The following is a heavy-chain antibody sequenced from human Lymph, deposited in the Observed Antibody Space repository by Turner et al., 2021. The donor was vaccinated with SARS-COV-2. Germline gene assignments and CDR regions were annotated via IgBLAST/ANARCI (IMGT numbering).Heavy chain of an antibody. Sequence: QVQLVQSRAEVKKPVASVKVSCKTSGYTITSYDINWVRQATGQGLEWMGWMNPNSGNTGYAQKFQGRVTMTRNTSISTAYMELSSLRSEDTAVYYCARGKHDYYDSSGYYYEWFDPWGQGTLVTVSS. CDR3: ARGKHDYYDSSGYYYEWFDP. V-gene: IGHV1-8*01. CDR2: MNPNSGNT. CDR1: GYTITSYD. J-gene: IGHJ5*02. D-gene: IGHD3-22*01.